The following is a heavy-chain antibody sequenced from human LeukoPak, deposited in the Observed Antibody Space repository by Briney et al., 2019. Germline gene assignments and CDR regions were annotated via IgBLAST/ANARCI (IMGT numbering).Heavy chain of an antibody. J-gene: IGHJ3*02. D-gene: IGHD3-22*01. V-gene: IGHV4-59*12. CDR3: ARGRSGIRTRYYDSSGYYGI. CDR2: IYYSGST. CDR1: GGSISSYY. Sequence: SETLSLTCTVSGGSISSYYWSWIRQPPGKGLEWIGYIYYSGSTNYNPSLKSRVTISVDTSKNQFSLKLSSVTAADTAVYYCARGRSGIRTRYYDSSGYYGIWGQGTMVTVSS.